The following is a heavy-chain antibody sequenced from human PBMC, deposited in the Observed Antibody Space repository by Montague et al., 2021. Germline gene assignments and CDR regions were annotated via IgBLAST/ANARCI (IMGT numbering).Heavy chain of an antibody. J-gene: IGHJ6*02. CDR1: GFTISSWA. CDR2: INASGGKT. D-gene: IGHD3-3*01. CDR3: ANFRQSVEMDV. Sequence: SLRLSCAASGFTISSWAMSWVRQAPGKGLECVSFINASGGKTHYADSVTGRFTLSRDRSKNTLYLQMDSLRVEDTAVYYFANFRQSVEMDVWGQGTRVTVSS. V-gene: IGHV3-23*01.